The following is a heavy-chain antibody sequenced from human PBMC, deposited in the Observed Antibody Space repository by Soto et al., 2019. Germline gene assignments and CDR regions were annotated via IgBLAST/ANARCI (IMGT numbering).Heavy chain of an antibody. V-gene: IGHV3-23*01. CDR3: AKRGDIVEVSRTFVGYGMDV. D-gene: IGHD2-2*01. CDR2: ISGNGGYI. J-gene: IGHJ6*02. Sequence: GGSLRLSCAASVFTFRNYAMSLVRQSPGKGLEWVSRISGNGGYINYADSVKGRFTISRDKSKNTLYLQMKSLRAEDTAVYYCAKRGDIVEVSRTFVGYGMDVWGQGTTVTVSS. CDR1: VFTFRNYA.